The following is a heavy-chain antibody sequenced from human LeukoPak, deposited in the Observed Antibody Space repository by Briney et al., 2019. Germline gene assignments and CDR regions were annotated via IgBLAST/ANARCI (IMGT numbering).Heavy chain of an antibody. D-gene: IGHD3-22*01. CDR3: ARDRGNYYDSSGYVDY. Sequence: EFQGRVTITRDTSASTAYMELRSLRSDDTAVYYCARDRGNYYDSSGYVDYWGQGTLVTVSS. J-gene: IGHJ4*02. V-gene: IGHV1-3*01.